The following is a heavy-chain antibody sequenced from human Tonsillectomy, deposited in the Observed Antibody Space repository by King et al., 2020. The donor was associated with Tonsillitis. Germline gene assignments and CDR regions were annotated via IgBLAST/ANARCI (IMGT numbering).Heavy chain of an antibody. J-gene: IGHJ3*02. D-gene: IGHD4-23*01. CDR1: GYIFSDYY. CDR3: ARMVTPVVTGAFDI. V-gene: IGHV1-2*02. CDR2: SDCNNGDT. Sequence: VQLVESGAEVKKPGASVTVSCKTSGYIFSDYYIHWVRQAPGQGLEWLGWSDCNNGDTIYAQKFQGRVTMTRETSITTAYMELDTLRSDDTALYYCARMVTPVVTGAFDIWGQGTMVTVSS.